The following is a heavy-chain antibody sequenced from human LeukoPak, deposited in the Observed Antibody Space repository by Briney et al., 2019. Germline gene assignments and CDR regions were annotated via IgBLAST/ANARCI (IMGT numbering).Heavy chain of an antibody. CDR1: GYTFTGYY. D-gene: IGHD6-13*01. CDR3: ARERGDSSSWYSMDWHGVYSYYFDY. Sequence: ASVKVSCKASGYTFTGYYMHWVRQAPGQGLEWMGWINPNSGGTNYAQKFQGRVTMTRDTSISTAYMELSRLRSDDTAVYYCARERGDSSSWYSMDWHGVYSYYFDYWGQGTLVTVSS. CDR2: INPNSGGT. V-gene: IGHV1-2*02. J-gene: IGHJ4*02.